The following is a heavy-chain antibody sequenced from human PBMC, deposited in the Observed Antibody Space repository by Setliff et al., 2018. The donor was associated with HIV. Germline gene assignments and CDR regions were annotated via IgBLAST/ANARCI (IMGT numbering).Heavy chain of an antibody. CDR1: EYSFPNNW. J-gene: IGHJ3*02. CDR2: IYPENSDA. V-gene: IGHV5-51*01. D-gene: IGHD3-3*01. CDR3: ARLSQRIRIFGVINRGEEFDI. Sequence: PGESLKISCKGSEYSFPNNWIGWVRQMSGKGLEWMGFIYPENSDARYSPSFEGQVTISADNSNTTAYLQWSSLKASDTAMYFCARLSQRIRIFGVINRGEEFDIWGQGTMVTVSS.